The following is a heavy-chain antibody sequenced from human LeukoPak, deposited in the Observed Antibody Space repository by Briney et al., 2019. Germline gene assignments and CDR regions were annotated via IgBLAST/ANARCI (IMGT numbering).Heavy chain of an antibody. V-gene: IGHV3-7*01. CDR3: ARDKIVGASKFDY. CDR1: GFTLSKYW. Sequence: GGSLRLSCAVSGFTLSKYWMSWVRQAPGKGLEWVAHMKQDESEKYYVDSVKGRFTISRDNTKNSLYLQMNSLRAEGTAIYYCARDKIVGASKFDYWGQGTLVTVSS. D-gene: IGHD1-26*01. J-gene: IGHJ4*02. CDR2: MKQDESEK.